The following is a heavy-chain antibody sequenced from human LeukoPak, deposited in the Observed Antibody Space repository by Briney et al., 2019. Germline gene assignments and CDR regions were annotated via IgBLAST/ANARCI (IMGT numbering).Heavy chain of an antibody. CDR2: IYYSGST. J-gene: IGHJ4*02. D-gene: IGHD5-12*01. CDR3: ATGYSGYDFDY. V-gene: IGHV4-30-4*08. Sequence: SETLSLTCTVSGGSISSGNYYWSWIRQPPGKGLEWIGYIYYSGSTYYNPSLKSRVTISVDTSKNQFSLKLSSVTAADTAVYYCATGYSGYDFDYWGQGTLVTVSS. CDR1: GGSISSGNYY.